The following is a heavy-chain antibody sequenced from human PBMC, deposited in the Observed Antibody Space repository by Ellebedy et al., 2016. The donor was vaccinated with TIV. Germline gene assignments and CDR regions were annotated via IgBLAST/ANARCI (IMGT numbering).Heavy chain of an antibody. CDR3: ARGVIVGGHDAYDI. D-gene: IGHD1-26*01. CDR1: GFSVSSSY. V-gene: IGHV3-53*01. Sequence: ESLKISXAASGFSVSSSYMSWVRQAPGKGLEWVSVVYGGGGTYYADSVNGRFTISRDNSKNTLYLQMNNLRSEDTAVYHCARGVIVGGHDAYDIWGQGTMVTVSS. CDR2: VYGGGGT. J-gene: IGHJ3*02.